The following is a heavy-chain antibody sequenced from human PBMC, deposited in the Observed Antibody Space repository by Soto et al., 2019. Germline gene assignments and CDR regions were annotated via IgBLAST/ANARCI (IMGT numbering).Heavy chain of an antibody. Sequence: SETLSLTCTVSGGSISSGGYYWSWIRQHPGKGLEWIGYIYYSGSTYYNPSLKSRVTISVDTSKNQFSLKLSSVTAADTAVYYCARGRDYYGSGSYSKRYYFDYWGQGTLVTVSS. J-gene: IGHJ4*02. CDR3: ARGRDYYGSGSYSKRYYFDY. D-gene: IGHD3-10*01. CDR2: IYYSGST. CDR1: GGSISSGGYY. V-gene: IGHV4-31*03.